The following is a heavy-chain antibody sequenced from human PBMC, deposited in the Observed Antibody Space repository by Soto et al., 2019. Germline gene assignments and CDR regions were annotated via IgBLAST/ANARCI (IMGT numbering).Heavy chain of an antibody. Sequence: HPWGSLRLSCTASGLPFTTYAMSWVRQAPGKGLEWVSTLSGDSVLTYYADSVKGRFTISRDNSKNTLFLQMNSLRAEDTAVYFCARRGESYSQPLAINFGNWGQGTPVTVSS. J-gene: IGHJ4*02. CDR2: LSGDSVLT. V-gene: IGHV3-23*01. CDR1: GLPFTTYA. CDR3: ARRGESYSQPLAINFGN. D-gene: IGHD1-26*01.